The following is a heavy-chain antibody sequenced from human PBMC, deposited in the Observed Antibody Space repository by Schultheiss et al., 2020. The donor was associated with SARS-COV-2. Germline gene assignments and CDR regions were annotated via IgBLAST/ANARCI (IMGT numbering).Heavy chain of an antibody. J-gene: IGHJ2*01. CDR3: ARERRSTSANPGAFDI. CDR1: GFTFSSYG. D-gene: IGHD2-2*01. CDR2: IWYDGSNK. Sequence: GGSLRLSCAASGFTFSSYGMHWVRQAPGKGLEWVAVIWYDGSNKYYADSVKGRFTISRDNSKNTLYLQMNSLRAEDTAVYYCARERRSTSANPGAFDIWGRGTLVTVSS. V-gene: IGHV3-33*01.